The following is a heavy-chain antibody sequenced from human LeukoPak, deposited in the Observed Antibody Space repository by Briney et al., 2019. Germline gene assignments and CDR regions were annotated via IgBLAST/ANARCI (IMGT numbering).Heavy chain of an antibody. V-gene: IGHV1-18*01. Sequence: ASVNVSCKASGYTFTSYGISWVRQAPGQGLEWMGWISAYNGNTNYAQKLQGRVTMATDTSTSTAYMELRSLRSDDTAVYYCAREGYCSSTSCYGREPDYWGQGTLVTVSS. D-gene: IGHD2-2*01. CDR1: GYTFTSYG. CDR3: AREGYCSSTSCYGREPDY. CDR2: ISAYNGNT. J-gene: IGHJ4*02.